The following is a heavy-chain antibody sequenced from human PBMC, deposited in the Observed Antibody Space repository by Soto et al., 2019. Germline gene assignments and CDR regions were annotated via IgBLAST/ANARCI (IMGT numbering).Heavy chain of an antibody. CDR3: ATAVYCISTSRSFDY. V-gene: IGHV1-69*13. Sequence: GASVKVSCKASEGTFSSYAISWVRQAPGQGLEWMGGIIPIFGTANYAQKFQGRVTITADESTSTAYMELSSLRSEDTAVYYCATAVYCISTSRSFDYWGQGTLVTLSS. D-gene: IGHD2-2*01. CDR1: EGTFSSYA. CDR2: IIPIFGTA. J-gene: IGHJ4*02.